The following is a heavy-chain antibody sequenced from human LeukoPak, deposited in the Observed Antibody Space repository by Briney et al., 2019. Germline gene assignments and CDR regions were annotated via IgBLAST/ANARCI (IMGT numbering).Heavy chain of an antibody. Sequence: SETLSLTCTVSGGSISSYYWSWIRQPPGKGLEWIGFIYYSGSTNYNPSLKSRVAISVDTSKNQFSLKLSSVTAADTAVYYCARHYYDGSGYYSFDYWGRGTLVTVSS. D-gene: IGHD3-22*01. CDR2: IYYSGST. CDR3: ARHYYDGSGYYSFDY. V-gene: IGHV4-59*01. J-gene: IGHJ4*02. CDR1: GGSISSYY.